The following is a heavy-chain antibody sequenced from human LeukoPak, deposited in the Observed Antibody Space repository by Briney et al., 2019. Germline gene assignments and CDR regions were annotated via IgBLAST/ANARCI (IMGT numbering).Heavy chain of an antibody. V-gene: IGHV3-33*01. CDR3: ARDSGAAAGRGLDY. D-gene: IGHD6-13*01. J-gene: IGHJ4*02. CDR1: GFTFSSYG. Sequence: PGRSLRLSCAASGFTFSSYGMHWVRQAPGKGLEWVAVIWYDGSNKYYADSVKGRFTISRDNAKNSLYLQMNSLRAEDTAVYYCARDSGAAAGRGLDYWGQGTLVTVSS. CDR2: IWYDGSNK.